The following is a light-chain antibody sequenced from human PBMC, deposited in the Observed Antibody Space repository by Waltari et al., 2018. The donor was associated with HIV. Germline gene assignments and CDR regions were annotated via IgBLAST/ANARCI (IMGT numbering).Light chain of an antibody. Sequence: DIQMTQSPSSLSASVGDRVTITCRASETIGTNVNWYQQKPGKAPALLIYSSFSLQTGVPSRFSGRGFGHEFTPTISSLQPEDFATYYCQQSYGVPLTFGPGTKVDVK. J-gene: IGKJ3*01. CDR2: SSF. V-gene: IGKV1-39*01. CDR1: ETIGTN. CDR3: QQSYGVPLT.